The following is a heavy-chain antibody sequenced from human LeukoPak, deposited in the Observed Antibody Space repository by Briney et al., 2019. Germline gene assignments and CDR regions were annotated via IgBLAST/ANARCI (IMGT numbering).Heavy chain of an antibody. Sequence: SETLSLTCTVSGGSISSYYWSWIRQPPGKGLEWIGYIYYSGSTNYNPSLKSRVTISVDTSKNQFSLKLSSVTAADTAVYYCAKVDSSSWSGFDYWGQGTLVTVSS. CDR1: GGSISSYY. J-gene: IGHJ4*02. CDR2: IYYSGST. V-gene: IGHV4-59*08. CDR3: AKVDSSSWSGFDY. D-gene: IGHD6-13*01.